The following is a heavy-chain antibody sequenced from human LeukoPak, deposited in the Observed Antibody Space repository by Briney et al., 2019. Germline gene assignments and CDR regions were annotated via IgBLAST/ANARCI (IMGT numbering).Heavy chain of an antibody. V-gene: IGHV3-48*03. D-gene: IGHD1-26*01. CDR2: ISSSGGYM. CDR1: GFTFSSYE. CDR3: ANSGVGVVPAFYLDL. J-gene: IGHJ2*01. Sequence: PGGSLRLSCAASGFTFSSYEMNWVRQAPEKGLEWIAYISSSGGYMYADSVKGRFTISRDNAKNTLYLQMNSLRAEDGAVYYCANSGVGVVPAFYLDLWGRGTLVTVSS.